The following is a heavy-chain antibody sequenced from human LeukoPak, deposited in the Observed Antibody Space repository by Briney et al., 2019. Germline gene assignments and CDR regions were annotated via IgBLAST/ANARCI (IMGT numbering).Heavy chain of an antibody. J-gene: IGHJ6*03. CDR2: IYYSGST. Sequence: SQTLSLTCTVSGDSISSGDYYWSWIRQPAGKGLEWIGYIYYSGSTNYNPSLKSRVTISVDTSKNQFSLKLSSVTAADTAVYYCARRVRATPGYYYYYMDVWGKGTTVTISS. CDR1: GDSISSGDYY. V-gene: IGHV4-61*10. CDR3: ARRVRATPGYYYYYMDV. D-gene: IGHD1-26*01.